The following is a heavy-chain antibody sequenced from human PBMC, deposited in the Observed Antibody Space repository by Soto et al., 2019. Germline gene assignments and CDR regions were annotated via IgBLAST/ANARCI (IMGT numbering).Heavy chain of an antibody. CDR2: INPNSGGT. CDR3: ARSPYYDFWSGYYTRKPYYYYGMDV. CDR1: GYTFTGYY. J-gene: IGHJ6*02. V-gene: IGHV1-2*04. D-gene: IGHD3-3*01. Sequence: AAVKVSCKASGYTFTGYYMHWVRQAPGQGLEWMGWINPNSGGTNYAQKFQGWVTLTRDTSISTAYMELSRLRSDDTAVYYCARSPYYDFWSGYYTRKPYYYYGMDVWGQGTTVTVSS.